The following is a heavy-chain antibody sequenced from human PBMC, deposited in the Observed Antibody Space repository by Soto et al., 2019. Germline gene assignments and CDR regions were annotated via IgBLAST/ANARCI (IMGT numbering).Heavy chain of an antibody. V-gene: IGHV4-59*01. D-gene: IGHD6-19*01. Sequence: SETLSLTCTVSGGSISSYYWSWIRQPPGKGLEWIGYIYYSGSTNYNPSLKSRVTISVDTSKNQFSLKLSSVTAADTAVFYCARDQRSGWYGYYYYGMDVWGQGTTVTVSS. CDR1: GGSISSYY. CDR3: ARDQRSGWYGYYYYGMDV. J-gene: IGHJ6*02. CDR2: IYYSGST.